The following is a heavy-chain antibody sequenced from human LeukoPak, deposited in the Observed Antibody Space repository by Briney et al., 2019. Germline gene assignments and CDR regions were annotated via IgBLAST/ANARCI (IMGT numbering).Heavy chain of an antibody. CDR3: VKTSAFRHTPFYFDS. D-gene: IGHD2-15*01. V-gene: IGHV3-23*01. J-gene: IGHJ4*02. CDR1: GFIFSTYA. Sequence: GGSLRLSCAASGFIFSTYAMTWVRQAPGRGLEWVSAMSGSGDTTYYADSVKGRCTISRDNSKNTLYLQMNSLRAEDTAIYYCVKTSAFRHTPFYFDSWGQGTLVTVSS. CDR2: MSGSGDTT.